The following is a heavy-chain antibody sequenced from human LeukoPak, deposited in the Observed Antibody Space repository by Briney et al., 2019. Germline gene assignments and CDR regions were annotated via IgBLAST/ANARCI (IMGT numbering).Heavy chain of an antibody. CDR3: ARHKYDSTGSYYGGYYFDY. V-gene: IGHV4-59*08. Sequence: SATLSLTCTVSGGSISSYHWSWIPQPPGQGLECIGYIYYTGITTYNTFLKSRVTISIDTSKNQFPLTLPSVTAAGTAVYYCARHKYDSTGSYYGGYYFDYWGQGTLVAVSS. CDR1: GGSISSYH. CDR2: IYYTGIT. D-gene: IGHD3-22*01. J-gene: IGHJ4*02.